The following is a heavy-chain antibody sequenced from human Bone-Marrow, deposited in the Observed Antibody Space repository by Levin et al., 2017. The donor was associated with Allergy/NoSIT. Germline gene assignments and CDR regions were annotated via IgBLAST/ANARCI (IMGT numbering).Heavy chain of an antibody. CDR1: GGSISSSGYH. J-gene: IGHJ4*02. D-gene: IGHD1-1*01. Sequence: SCTVSGGSISSSGYHWTWIRQYPNKGLEWIGYISYRGSTYFNPSLKSRLTMSIDTSEQHFSPNLTSVSAADTAMYYCARLDGYSFDYWGQGALVTVSS. CDR2: ISYRGST. CDR3: ARLDGYSFDY. V-gene: IGHV4-31*03.